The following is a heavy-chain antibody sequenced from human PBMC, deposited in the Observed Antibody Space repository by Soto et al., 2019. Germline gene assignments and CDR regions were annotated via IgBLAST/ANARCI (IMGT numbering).Heavy chain of an antibody. V-gene: IGHV3-33*01. CDR2: IWYDGSNK. D-gene: IGHD6-6*01. CDR3: ARSPPGVAGRSDFDF. J-gene: IGHJ4*02. CDR1: GFAFSRYG. Sequence: QVQLVESGGGVVQPGRSLRLSCAASGFAFSRYGMHWVRQTPGKGLEWVALIWYDGSNKYYADSVKGRFTISRDNSKNTMYLQMHSLRAEDTAVYFCARSPPGVAGRSDFDFCGQGTLVTVYS.